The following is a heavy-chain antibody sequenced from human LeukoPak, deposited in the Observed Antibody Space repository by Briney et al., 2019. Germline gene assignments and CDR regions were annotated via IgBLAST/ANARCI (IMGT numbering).Heavy chain of an antibody. J-gene: IGHJ4*02. Sequence: PSETLSLTCTVSGASISGGAYYWSWIRQHPGKGLEWIGYIYDSGTTYYNPSLQSRVTISLHTSKSQFSLKLSSVTAADTAVYFCARDRTGYFFDDWGPGTLVTVSS. CDR3: ARDRTGYFFDD. CDR2: IYDSGTT. CDR1: GASISGGAYY. V-gene: IGHV4-31*03.